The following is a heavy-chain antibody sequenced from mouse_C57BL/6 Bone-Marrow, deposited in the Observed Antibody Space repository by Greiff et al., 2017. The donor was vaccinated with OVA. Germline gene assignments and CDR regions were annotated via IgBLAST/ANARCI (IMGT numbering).Heavy chain of an antibody. V-gene: IGHV1-50*01. CDR2: IDPSDSYT. CDR1: GYTFTSYW. J-gene: IGHJ3*01. CDR3: AREGYDYDFAY. Sequence: QVQLQQPGAELVKPGASVKLSCKASGYTFTSYWMQWVKQRPGQGLEWIGEIDPSDSYTNYNQKFKGKATLTVDTSSSTAYMQLSSLTSEDSAVYYCAREGYDYDFAYWGQGTLVTVSA. D-gene: IGHD2-4*01.